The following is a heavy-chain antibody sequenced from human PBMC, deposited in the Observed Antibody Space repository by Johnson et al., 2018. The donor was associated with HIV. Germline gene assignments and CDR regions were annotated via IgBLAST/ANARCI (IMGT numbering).Heavy chain of an antibody. Sequence: QEQLVESGGGVVQPGRSLRLSCAASGFTFSSYAMHWVRQAPGKGLEWVAVISYDGSNKYYADSVKGRFTISRDNSKNTLYLQMNSLRAEDTAVYYCARGRARAFDIWGQGTMVTVSS. CDR1: GFTFSSYA. D-gene: IGHD5-12*01. CDR3: ARGRARAFDI. CDR2: ISYDGSNK. V-gene: IGHV3-30-3*01. J-gene: IGHJ3*02.